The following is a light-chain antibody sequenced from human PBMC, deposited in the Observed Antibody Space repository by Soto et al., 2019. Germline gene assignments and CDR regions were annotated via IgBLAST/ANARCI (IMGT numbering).Light chain of an antibody. CDR2: EAT. CDR3: SSYADSNNLL. J-gene: IGLJ3*02. Sequence: QSVLTQPPSASGSHGQSVTISCTGTSSDVGGYKYVSWYQQHPGKAPKLLIYEATQRPSGVPDRFSGSKSGNTASLTVSGLQAEDEADYYCSSYADSNNLLFGGGTKLTVL. CDR1: SSDVGGYKY. V-gene: IGLV2-8*01.